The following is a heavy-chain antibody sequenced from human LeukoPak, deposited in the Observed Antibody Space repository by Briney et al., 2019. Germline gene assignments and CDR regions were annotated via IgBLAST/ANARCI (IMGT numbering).Heavy chain of an antibody. Sequence: ASVKVSCKASGYTFTGYYMHWVRQAPGQGLEWMGWINPNGGDTYYAQKFQGRVTMTRDTSIRTAYLELSGLRSDDTAVYYCAKNPYEDHFDYWGQGTLVTVSS. D-gene: IGHD5-12*01. V-gene: IGHV1-2*02. J-gene: IGHJ4*02. CDR1: GYTFTGYY. CDR2: INPNGGDT. CDR3: AKNPYEDHFDY.